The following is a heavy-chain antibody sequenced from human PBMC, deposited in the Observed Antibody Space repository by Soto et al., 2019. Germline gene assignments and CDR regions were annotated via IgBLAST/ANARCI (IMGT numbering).Heavy chain of an antibody. J-gene: IGHJ1*01. V-gene: IGHV3-23*01. D-gene: IGHD3-3*01. CDR3: ARDILGGSYDFSH. CDR2: ISGSGGST. Sequence: GGSLRLSCAASGFTFSSYAMSWVRQAPGKGLEWVSAISGSGGSTYYADSVKGRFTISRDSPKNTLYLQMNSLRAEDTAVYHCARDILGGSYDFSHGGQGALVTVSS. CDR1: GFTFSSYA.